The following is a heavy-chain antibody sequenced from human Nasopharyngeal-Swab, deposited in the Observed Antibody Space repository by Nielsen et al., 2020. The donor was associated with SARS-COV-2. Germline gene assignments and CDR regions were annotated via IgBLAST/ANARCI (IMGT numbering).Heavy chain of an antibody. CDR3: TTDFYFDY. CDR1: GFIFSASS. CDR2: IGDKDHNYAT. Sequence: GGSLRLSCAASGFIFSASSIHWVRQASGKVLECVGRIGDKDHNYATTYGASVQGRFTISRDDPKNTAFLQMDSLKTEDTALYYCTTDFYFDYWGQGTLVTVSS. V-gene: IGHV3-73*01. J-gene: IGHJ4*02.